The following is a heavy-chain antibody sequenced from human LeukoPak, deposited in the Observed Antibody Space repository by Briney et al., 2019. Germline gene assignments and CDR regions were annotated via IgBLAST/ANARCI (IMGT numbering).Heavy chain of an antibody. CDR1: GFTFSNFW. D-gene: IGHD6-19*01. Sequence: GGSLRLSCAASGFTFSNFWMSWVRQAPGKWLEWVATIKQDGGETYFLDSVKGRFTICRDNAQNSLYLQMNSLRVEDTGLYYCARIESSGLYRFDCWGPGTLVTVSS. V-gene: IGHV3-7*01. J-gene: IGHJ4*02. CDR3: ARIESSGLYRFDC. CDR2: IKQDGGET.